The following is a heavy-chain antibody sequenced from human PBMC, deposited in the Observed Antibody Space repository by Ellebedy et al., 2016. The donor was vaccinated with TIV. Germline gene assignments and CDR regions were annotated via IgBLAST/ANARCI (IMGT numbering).Heavy chain of an antibody. CDR3: AKALDYGDGYGMNV. D-gene: IGHD4-17*01. CDR1: GFTFSSYP. Sequence: PGGSLRLSCAGSGFTFSSYPMNWVRQAPGKGLEWVSTISDGGGSTYYADSVKCRFTISRDNSKNTLDLQMNSLRAEDTAVYYCAKALDYGDGYGMNVWGQGTTVTVSS. V-gene: IGHV3-23*01. CDR2: ISDGGGST. J-gene: IGHJ6*02.